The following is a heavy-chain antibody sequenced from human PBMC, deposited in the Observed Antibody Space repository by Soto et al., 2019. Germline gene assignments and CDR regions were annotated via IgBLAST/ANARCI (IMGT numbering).Heavy chain of an antibody. CDR1: GDSVSTNTAT. CDR3: ARGGLGATTALDY. CDR2: TYYRSRWYN. J-gene: IGHJ4*02. V-gene: IGHV6-1*01. D-gene: IGHD1-26*01. Sequence: SQTLSLTCDISGDSVSTNTATWNWIRQSPSRGLEWLGRTYYRSRWYNDYAVSVKSRITINPDTSKNQFSLQLNSVTPEDTAVYYCARGGLGATTALDYWGQGILVTVSS.